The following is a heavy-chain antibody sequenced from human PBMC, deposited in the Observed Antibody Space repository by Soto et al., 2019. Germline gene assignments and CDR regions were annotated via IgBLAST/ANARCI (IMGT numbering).Heavy chain of an antibody. J-gene: IGHJ6*02. Sequence: QVTLKESGPVLVKPTEPLTLTCTVSGFSLSNARMGVSWIRQPPGKALEWLAHIFSNDEKSYSTSLKSRLTISKDTSKSQVVLTMTNMDPVDTATYYCARISAYYYYGMDVWGQGTTVTVSS. V-gene: IGHV2-26*01. CDR2: IFSNDEK. CDR3: ARISAYYYYGMDV. CDR1: GFSLSNARMG.